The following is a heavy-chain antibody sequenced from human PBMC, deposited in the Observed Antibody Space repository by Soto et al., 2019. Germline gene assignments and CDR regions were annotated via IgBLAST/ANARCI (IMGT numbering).Heavy chain of an antibody. CDR3: VKGGYPISSGYAAYFKY. V-gene: IGHV3-30*18. CDR1: GFTFNNYA. CDR2: ISYDGSKS. D-gene: IGHD3-16*01. J-gene: IGHJ4*02. Sequence: QVQLVESRGGVVQPGGSLRLSCAASGFTFNNYALHWVRQSPGKGLEWVAGISYDGSKSFSAGSVKGRFTISRDDSKKSLYLQLNSLRPEDTAVYYCVKGGYPISSGYAAYFKYWGQGTLVTVSS.